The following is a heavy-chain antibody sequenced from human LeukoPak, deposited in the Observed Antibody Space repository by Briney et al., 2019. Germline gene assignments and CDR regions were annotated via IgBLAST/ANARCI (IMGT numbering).Heavy chain of an antibody. D-gene: IGHD3-22*01. CDR3: ARAPVYDSSGYFDY. J-gene: IGHJ4*02. CDR2: IYYSGST. CDR1: GGSISSYY. Sequence: SETLSLTCTVSGGSISSYYWSWIRQPPGKGLEWIGSIYYSGSTYYNPSLKSRVTISVDTSKNQFSLKLSSVTAADTAVYYCARAPVYDSSGYFDYWGQGTLVTVSS. V-gene: IGHV4-59*12.